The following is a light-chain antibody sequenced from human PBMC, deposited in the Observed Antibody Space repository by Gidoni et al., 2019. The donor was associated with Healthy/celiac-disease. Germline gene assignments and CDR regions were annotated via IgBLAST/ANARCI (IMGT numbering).Light chain of an antibody. CDR1: SSNIGSNT. CDR3: TAWDDSLNGLWV. CDR2: SNN. V-gene: IGLV1-44*01. J-gene: IGLJ3*02. Sequence: QSVLTQPPSASGTPGQRVTIPCSGSSSNIGSNTVNWYQQPPGTAPKLLIYSNNQRPSGVPDRFSGSKSGTSASLAISGLQSEDEAEYYCTAWDDSLNGLWVFGGGTKLTVL.